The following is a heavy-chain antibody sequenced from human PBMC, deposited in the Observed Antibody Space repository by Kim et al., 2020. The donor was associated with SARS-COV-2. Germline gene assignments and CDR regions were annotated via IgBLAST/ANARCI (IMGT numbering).Heavy chain of an antibody. D-gene: IGHD3-10*01. Sequence: GGSLRLSCAASGFTFDDYAMHWVRQAPGKGLEWVSGISWNSGSIGYADSVKGRFTISRDNAKNSLYLQMNSLRAEDTALYYCAKDMEAGLCGMDVWGQGTTVTVSS. CDR3: AKDMEAGLCGMDV. CDR1: GFTFDDYA. J-gene: IGHJ6*02. CDR2: ISWNSGSI. V-gene: IGHV3-9*01.